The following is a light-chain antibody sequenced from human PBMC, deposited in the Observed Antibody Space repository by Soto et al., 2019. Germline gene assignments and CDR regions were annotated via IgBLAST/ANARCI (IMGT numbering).Light chain of an antibody. V-gene: IGLV2-14*03. CDR1: SSDIGDSNY. CDR2: DVS. Sequence: ALTQPASVSGSPGQSITTSCTGTSSDIGDSNYVSWYQQHPGKAPKLVIYDVSNRPSGVSNRFSGSKSANTASLTISGLQAEDEADYYCSSFRSSSTSYVFGTGTKVTVL. CDR3: SSFRSSSTSYV. J-gene: IGLJ1*01.